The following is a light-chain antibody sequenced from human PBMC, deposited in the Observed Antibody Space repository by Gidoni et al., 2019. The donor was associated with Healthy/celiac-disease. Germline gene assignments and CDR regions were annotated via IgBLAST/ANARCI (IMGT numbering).Light chain of an antibody. CDR2: ANT. CDR1: SSNIGAGYD. V-gene: IGLV1-40*01. Sequence: QSVLPQPPSVSGAPGQRVTISCSGSSSNIGAGYDVYWYQQLPGTAPKLLIYANTNRPSGVPDRFSGSKSGTSASLAITGLQAEDEADYYCQSYDSSLSGSYVFGAGTKVTVL. CDR3: QSYDSSLSGSYV. J-gene: IGLJ1*01.